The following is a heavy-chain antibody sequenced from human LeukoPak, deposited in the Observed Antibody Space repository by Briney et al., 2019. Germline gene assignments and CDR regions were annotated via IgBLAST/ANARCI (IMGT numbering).Heavy chain of an antibody. CDR1: GFTFSSYW. CDR2: IKQDGSEK. J-gene: IGHJ4*02. CDR3: ARATTYDILTGYSDY. D-gene: IGHD3-9*01. Sequence: PGGSLRLSCAASGFTFSSYWMSWVRQAPGKGLEWVANIKQDGSEKYYVDSVKGRFTISRGNAKKSLFLQMNSLRAEDTAVYYCARATTYDILTGYSDYWGQGTLVTVSS. V-gene: IGHV3-7*01.